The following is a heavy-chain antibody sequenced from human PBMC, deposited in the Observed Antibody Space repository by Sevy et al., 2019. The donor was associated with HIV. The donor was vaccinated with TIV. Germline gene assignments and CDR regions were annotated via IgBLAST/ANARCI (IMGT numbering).Heavy chain of an antibody. J-gene: IGHJ4*02. Sequence: SETLSRTCTVSGGSVSSGSYYWSWIRQPPGKGLEWIGYIYYSGSTNYNPSLKSRVTISVDTSKNQFSLKLSAVTAAETAVYYCARARSPDTAMVEFDYWGQGTLVTVSS. CDR2: IYYSGST. V-gene: IGHV4-61*01. D-gene: IGHD5-18*01. CDR3: ARARSPDTAMVEFDY. CDR1: GGSVSSGSYY.